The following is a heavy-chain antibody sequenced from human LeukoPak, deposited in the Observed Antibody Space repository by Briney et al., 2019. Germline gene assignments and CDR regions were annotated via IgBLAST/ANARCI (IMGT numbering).Heavy chain of an antibody. V-gene: IGHV3-11*01. CDR2: ISISGSTK. CDR3: ARVLRYCSGGNCYSGGLGYMDV. CDR1: GFTFSDYN. J-gene: IGHJ6*03. D-gene: IGHD2-15*01. Sequence: GGSLRLSCAASGFTFSDYNMRWISQAPGKWLEWASSISISGSTKYYADSVKGRFTISRDNAKNSLFLQMHSLRAEDTAVYYCARVLRYCSGGNCYSGGLGYMDVWGKGTTVTISS.